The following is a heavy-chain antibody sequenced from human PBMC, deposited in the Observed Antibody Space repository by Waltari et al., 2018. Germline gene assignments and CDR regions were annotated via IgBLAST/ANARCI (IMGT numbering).Heavy chain of an antibody. D-gene: IGHD4-4*01. CDR2: ISPIFGTA. CDR3: ARFPSNTRYYFDY. J-gene: IGHJ4*02. V-gene: IGHV1-69*08. CDR1: GGTFSSYA. Sequence: QVQLVQSGAEVKKPGSSVKVSCKASGGTFSSYAISWVRQSPGQGLAWMGRISPIFGTANYAQKFQGRCTITADKSTSTAYMVLSSLRSEDTAVYYCARFPSNTRYYFDYWGQGTLVTVSS.